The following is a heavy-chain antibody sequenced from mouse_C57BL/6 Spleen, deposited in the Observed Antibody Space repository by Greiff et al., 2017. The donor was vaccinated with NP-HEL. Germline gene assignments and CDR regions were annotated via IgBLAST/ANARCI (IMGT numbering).Heavy chain of an antibody. J-gene: IGHJ3*01. V-gene: IGHV5-4*03. CDR1: GFTFSSYA. CDR3: AGGDGSGDGFAY. Sequence: EVKVVESGGGLVKPGGSLKLSCAASGFTFSSYAMSWVRQTPEKRLEWVATISDGGSYTYYPDNVKGRFTISRDNAKNNLYLQMSHLKSEDTAMYYCAGGDGSGDGFAYWGQGTLVTVSA. CDR2: ISDGGSYT. D-gene: IGHD1-1*01.